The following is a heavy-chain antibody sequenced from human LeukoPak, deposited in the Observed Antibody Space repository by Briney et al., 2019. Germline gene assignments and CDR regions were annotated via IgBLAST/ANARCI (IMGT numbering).Heavy chain of an antibody. D-gene: IGHD3-3*01. CDR3: ASSIPPPRAGRFSLDY. J-gene: IGHJ4*02. V-gene: IGHV4-34*01. CDR2: INHSGSF. Sequence: SETLSLTCAVYGGSFSGYYWSWIRQPPGKGLEWIGDINHSGSFNCNPSLKSRVTISVDTSKNQFSLKLTSVTAADTVVYYCASSIPPPRAGRFSLDYWGQGTLVTVSS. CDR1: GGSFSGYY.